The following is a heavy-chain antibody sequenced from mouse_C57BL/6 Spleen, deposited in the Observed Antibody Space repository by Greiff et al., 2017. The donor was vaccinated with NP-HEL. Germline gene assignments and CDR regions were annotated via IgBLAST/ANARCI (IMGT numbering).Heavy chain of an antibody. CDR1: GYTFTDYE. Sequence: QVQLQQSGAELVRPGASVTLSCKASGYTFTDYEMHWVKQTPVHGLEWIGAIDPETGGTAYNQKFKGKAILTADKYSSTAYMELRSLTSEDSAVYYCTKFITTPYYAMDYWGQGTSVTVSS. D-gene: IGHD1-1*01. CDR2: IDPETGGT. V-gene: IGHV1-15*01. J-gene: IGHJ4*01. CDR3: TKFITTPYYAMDY.